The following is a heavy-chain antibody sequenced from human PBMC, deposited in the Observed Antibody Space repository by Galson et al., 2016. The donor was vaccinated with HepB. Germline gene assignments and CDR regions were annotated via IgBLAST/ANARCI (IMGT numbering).Heavy chain of an antibody. Sequence: SLRLSCAASGFTFSTYWMHWVRQAPGEGLEWVALIWFDGSNQFYEDSVKGRSTISRDNSKKTLYLQMISLRVEDTAVYYCASGGGHYARNWFDPWGQGTLVTVSS. V-gene: IGHV3-33*08. J-gene: IGHJ5*02. D-gene: IGHD3-22*01. CDR1: GFTFSTYW. CDR3: ASGGGHYARNWFDP. CDR2: IWFDGSNQ.